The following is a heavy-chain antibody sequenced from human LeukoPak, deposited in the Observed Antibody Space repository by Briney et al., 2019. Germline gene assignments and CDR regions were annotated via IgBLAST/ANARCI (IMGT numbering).Heavy chain of an antibody. J-gene: IGHJ4*02. CDR3: LAQYYFDY. V-gene: IGHV3-15*01. CDR2: IISKGDGGTT. D-gene: IGHD5-24*01. Sequence: GGSLRLSCAASGSSVSDAYMSWVRQTPGKRLEWIGRIISKGDGGTTDYAAFVKDRFIISRDDSKGTVYLQLNSLRTDDTAVYYCLAQYYFDYWGRGTLVTVSS. CDR1: GSSVSDAY.